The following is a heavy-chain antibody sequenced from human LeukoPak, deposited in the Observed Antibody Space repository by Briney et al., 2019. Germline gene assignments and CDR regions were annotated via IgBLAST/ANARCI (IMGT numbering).Heavy chain of an antibody. D-gene: IGHD5-12*01. V-gene: IGHV3-48*04. CDR2: ISSSTSTM. CDR1: GVTFGNYS. J-gene: IGHJ4*02. CDR3: ARAGSHRNSGYDY. Sequence: GGSLRLSCAASGVTFGNYSMNWVRQAPGKGLEWVSYISSSTSTMYYPDSVKGRFTISRDNAKNSLYLQMNSLRAEDTAVYYCARAGSHRNSGYDYWGQGTLVTVSS.